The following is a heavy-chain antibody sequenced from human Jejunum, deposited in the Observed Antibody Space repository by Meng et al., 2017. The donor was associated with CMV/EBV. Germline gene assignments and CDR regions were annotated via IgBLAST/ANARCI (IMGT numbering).Heavy chain of an antibody. V-gene: IGHV1-18*01. Sequence: SCTPSGYAFSDYGISWVRQAPGQGLEWIGWVSSYTDNTKYAPKFQGRVTMTADASTTTARLELRSLRSDDTAVYYCARKQWEPDYWGQGTLVTVSS. D-gene: IGHD1-26*01. J-gene: IGHJ4*02. CDR1: GYAFSDYG. CDR2: VSSYTDNT. CDR3: ARKQWEPDY.